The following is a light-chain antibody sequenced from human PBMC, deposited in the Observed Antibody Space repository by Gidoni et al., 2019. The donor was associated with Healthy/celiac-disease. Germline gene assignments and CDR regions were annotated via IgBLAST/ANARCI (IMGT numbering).Light chain of an antibody. V-gene: IGLV6-57*03. J-gene: IGLJ2*01. CDR1: SGSIASNY. Sequence: NFMLTQPHSVSESTGKTVTISCTRSSGSIASNYVQWYQQRPGSAPTTVIYADNQRPSGVPDRFSGSIDSSSNSASLTISGLKTEDEADYYCQSYDSIVVFGGGTKLTVL. CDR3: QSYDSIVV. CDR2: ADN.